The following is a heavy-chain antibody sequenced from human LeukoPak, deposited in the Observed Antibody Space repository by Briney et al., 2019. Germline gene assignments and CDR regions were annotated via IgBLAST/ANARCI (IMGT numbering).Heavy chain of an antibody. V-gene: IGHV3-72*01. Sequence: GGSLRLSCAASGFTFSSYWMGWVRQAPGKGLEWVGRSRNKAKSYTTEYAASVKRRFTISRDDSKNSLYLKMNSLETEVTAVYYCVRVGSVSGSDYLDYWGQGKLVTVSS. CDR2: SRNKAKSYTT. D-gene: IGHD6-19*01. CDR3: VRVGSVSGSDYLDY. CDR1: GFTFSSYW. J-gene: IGHJ4*02.